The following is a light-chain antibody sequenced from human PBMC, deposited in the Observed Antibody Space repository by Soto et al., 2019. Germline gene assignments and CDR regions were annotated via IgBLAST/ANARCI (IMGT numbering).Light chain of an antibody. CDR1: QTVRSSS. CDR3: QQSDSTPLT. J-gene: IGKJ1*01. Sequence: DIVLTQSPGTLSLSPGERATLSCRASQTVRSSSLAWYQQKPGQAPRLLIYNAFNRATGIPDRFSGSGSGTDFTLAISSLQPEDFATYYCQQSDSTPLTFGQGTKVDIK. CDR2: NAF. V-gene: IGKV3-20*01.